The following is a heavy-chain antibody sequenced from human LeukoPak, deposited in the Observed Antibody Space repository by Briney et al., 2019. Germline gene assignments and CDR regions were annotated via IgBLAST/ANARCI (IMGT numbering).Heavy chain of an antibody. CDR3: ARVDDSRLDFWSGPPRFYFDY. D-gene: IGHD3-3*01. J-gene: IGHJ4*02. CDR2: IYHSGST. Sequence: SETLSLTCTVSGYSISSGYYWGWIRQPPGKGLEWIGSIYHSGSTYYNPSLKSRVTISVGTSKNQFSLKLSSVTAADTAVYYCARVDDSRLDFWSGPPRFYFDYWGQGTLVTVSS. V-gene: IGHV4-38-2*02. CDR1: GYSISSGYY.